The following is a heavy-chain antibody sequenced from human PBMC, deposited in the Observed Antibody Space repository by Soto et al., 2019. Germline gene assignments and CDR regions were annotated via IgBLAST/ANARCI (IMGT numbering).Heavy chain of an antibody. CDR2: IYPGDSDT. CDR1: GYSFTSYW. Sequence: LKISCKGSGYSFTSYWIGWVRLMPGKGLEWMGIIYPGDSDTRYSPSFQGQVTISADKSISTAYLQWSSLKASDTAMYYCARRPYYDYVWGSYRRNDAFDIWGQGTMVTVSS. CDR3: ARRPYYDYVWGSYRRNDAFDI. J-gene: IGHJ3*02. V-gene: IGHV5-51*01. D-gene: IGHD3-16*02.